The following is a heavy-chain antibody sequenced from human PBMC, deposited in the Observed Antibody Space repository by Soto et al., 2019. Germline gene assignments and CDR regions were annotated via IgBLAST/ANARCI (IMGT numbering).Heavy chain of an antibody. Sequence: NPSETLSLTCAVYGGSFSGYYWSWIRQPPGKGLEWIGEINHSGSTNYNPSLKSRVTISVDTSKNQFSLKLSSVTAADTAVYYCARGKVLRFLEWLSFDYWGQGTLVTVSS. D-gene: IGHD3-3*01. CDR2: INHSGST. J-gene: IGHJ4*02. V-gene: IGHV4-34*01. CDR1: GGSFSGYY. CDR3: ARGKVLRFLEWLSFDY.